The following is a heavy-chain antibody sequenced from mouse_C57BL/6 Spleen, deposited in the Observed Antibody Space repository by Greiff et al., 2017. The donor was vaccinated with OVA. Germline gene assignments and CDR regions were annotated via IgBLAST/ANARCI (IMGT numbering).Heavy chain of an antibody. CDR2: IYPRSGNT. D-gene: IGHD2-2*01. J-gene: IGHJ2*01. Sequence: VKLQQSGAELARPGASVKLSCKASGYTFTSYGISWVKQRTGQGLEWIGEIYPRSGNTYYNEKFKGKATLTADKSSSTAYMELRSLTSEDSAVYFCARSTMVTGFDYWGQGTTLTVSS. CDR3: ARSTMVTGFDY. V-gene: IGHV1-81*01. CDR1: GYTFTSYG.